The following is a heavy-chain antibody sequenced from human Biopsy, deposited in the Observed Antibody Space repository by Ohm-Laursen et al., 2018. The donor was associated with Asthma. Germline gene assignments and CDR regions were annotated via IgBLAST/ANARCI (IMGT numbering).Heavy chain of an antibody. CDR1: GGSISGFY. V-gene: IGHV4-59*01. Sequence: TLSLTCIVSGGSISGFYWSWIRQPPGKGLEWIGYIYYTGTTNYNPSLKSRVSISVDTSKNQFSLKLTSVTAADTAVYYCARDFGGWYYFDNWGQGSLVTVSS. CDR3: ARDFGGWYYFDN. CDR2: IYYTGTT. J-gene: IGHJ4*02. D-gene: IGHD3-3*01.